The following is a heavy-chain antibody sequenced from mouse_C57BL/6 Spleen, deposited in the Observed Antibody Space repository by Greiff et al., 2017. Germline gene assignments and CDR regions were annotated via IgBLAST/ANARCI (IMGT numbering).Heavy chain of an antibody. CDR2: IHPNSGST. CDR1: GYTFTSYW. V-gene: IGHV1-64*01. CDR3: ARRGDGTTGYAMDY. J-gene: IGHJ4*01. Sequence: QVQLQQPGAELVKPGASVKLSCKASGYTFTSYWMHWVKQRPGQGLEWIGMIHPNSGSTNYNEKFKSKATLTVDKASSTAYMQLSSLTSEDSAVYYWARRGDGTTGYAMDYWGQGTSVTVSS. D-gene: IGHD1-1*01.